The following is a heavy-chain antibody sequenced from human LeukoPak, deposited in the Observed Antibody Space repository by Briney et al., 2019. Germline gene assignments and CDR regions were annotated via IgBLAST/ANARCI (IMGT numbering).Heavy chain of an antibody. V-gene: IGHV1-18*01. D-gene: IGHD6-19*01. J-gene: IGHJ4*02. CDR2: ISAYNGNT. CDR3: AREGSGLSTEYYFDY. Sequence: ASVKVSCKASGYTFTSYGISWVRQAPGQGLEWMGWISAYNGNTNYALKLQGRVTMTTDTSTSTAYMELRSLRSDDTAVYYCAREGSGLSTEYYFDYWGQGTLVTVSS. CDR1: GYTFTSYG.